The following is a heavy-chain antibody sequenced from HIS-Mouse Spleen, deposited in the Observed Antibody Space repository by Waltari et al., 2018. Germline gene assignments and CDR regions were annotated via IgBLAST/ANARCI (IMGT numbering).Heavy chain of an antibody. CDR2: ISYDGSNK. Sequence: QVQLVESGGGVVQPGRSLRLSCAASGFPFRSYAMHVVRQAPGKGLEWVAVISYDGSNKYYADSVKGRFTISRDNSKNTLYLQMNSLRAEDTAVYYCARDTVPHTLYFDLWGRGTLVTVSS. CDR1: GFPFRSYA. CDR3: ARDTVPHTLYFDL. J-gene: IGHJ2*01. D-gene: IGHD2-21*01. V-gene: IGHV3-30*04.